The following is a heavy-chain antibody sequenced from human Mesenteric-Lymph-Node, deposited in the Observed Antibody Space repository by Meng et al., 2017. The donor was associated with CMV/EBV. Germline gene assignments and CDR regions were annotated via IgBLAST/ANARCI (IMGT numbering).Heavy chain of an antibody. V-gene: IGHV5-51*01. CDR1: GYSFTTYW. Sequence: GGSLRLSCKGSGYSFTTYWIGWVRQMPGKGLEWMGIIYPDDSDTRYSPSFQGQVTISADKSINTAYLQWSSLRASDSAMYYCARRAGSLYYFDSWAQGTLVTASS. J-gene: IGHJ4*02. D-gene: IGHD3-10*01. CDR2: IYPDDSDT. CDR3: ARRAGSLYYFDS.